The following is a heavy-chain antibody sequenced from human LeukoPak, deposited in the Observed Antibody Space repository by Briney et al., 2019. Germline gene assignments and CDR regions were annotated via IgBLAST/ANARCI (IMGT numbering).Heavy chain of an antibody. J-gene: IGHJ4*02. D-gene: IGHD2-21*02. V-gene: IGHV3-53*05. CDR3: AKGFIVVVTATLPDY. CDR1: GFTVSGNY. CDR2: IYSGGST. Sequence: GGSLRLSCAASGFTVSGNYMSWVRQAPGKGLEWVSVIYSGGSTYYADSVKGRFTISRDNSKNTLYLQMNSLRAEDTALYYCAKGFIVVVTATLPDYWGQGTLVTVSS.